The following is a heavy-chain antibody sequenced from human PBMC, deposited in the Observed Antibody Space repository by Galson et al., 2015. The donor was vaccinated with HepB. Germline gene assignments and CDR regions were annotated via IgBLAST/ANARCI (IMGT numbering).Heavy chain of an antibody. Sequence: SLRLSCAASGFTFSSNWMHWVRQVPGKGLVWVSGINSDGSDTRYADSVKGRFTISRDNAKNTLYLQMNSLRAEDTAVYYCAKDSAYVWGTGGYYFDYWGQGTLVTVSS. CDR2: INSDGSDT. CDR1: GFTFSSNW. D-gene: IGHD3-16*01. J-gene: IGHJ4*02. CDR3: AKDSAYVWGTGGYYFDY. V-gene: IGHV3-74*01.